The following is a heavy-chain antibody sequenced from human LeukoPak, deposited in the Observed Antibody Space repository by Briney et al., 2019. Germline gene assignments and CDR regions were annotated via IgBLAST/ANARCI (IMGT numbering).Heavy chain of an antibody. CDR1: GLSITSGSYY. D-gene: IGHD3-16*01. CDR3: ARGASPKDAVFFDY. J-gene: IGHJ4*02. Sequence: AQTLSLTCSVSGLSITSGSYYWGWIRQSAGKGLEWIGRVHSSGDIYHNAAFRSRAAVSGNASKNQFSLQLNSVTAADTAVYYCARGASPKDAVFFDYWGQGALITVSS. V-gene: IGHV4-61*02. CDR2: VHSSGDI.